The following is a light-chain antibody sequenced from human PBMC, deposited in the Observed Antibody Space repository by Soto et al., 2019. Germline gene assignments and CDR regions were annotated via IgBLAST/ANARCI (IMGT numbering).Light chain of an antibody. V-gene: IGLV2-14*03. CDR1: SSDVGDYKY. J-gene: IGLJ3*02. CDR2: DVS. Sequence: QSALTQPASVSGSPGQSITISCTGASSDVGDYKYVSWYQQLPGKAPKLMIYDVSDRPTGVSNRFSGYKSSNTASLTISGLQAEDEGNYYCSSYPTNSTFLYGGGTKLTVL. CDR3: SSYPTNSTFL.